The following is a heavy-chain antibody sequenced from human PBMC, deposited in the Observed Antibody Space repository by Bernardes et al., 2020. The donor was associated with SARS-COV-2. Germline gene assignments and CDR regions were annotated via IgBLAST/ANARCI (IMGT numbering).Heavy chain of an antibody. D-gene: IGHD3-22*01. CDR1: GGSIGSYC. J-gene: IGHJ4*02. CDR2: IYYSGST. V-gene: IGHV4-59*08. CDR3: ARLLSSGYYRDY. Sequence: SETLSLTCTVSGGSIGSYCWAWIRQPPGKGLEWIGYIYYSGSTNYNPSLKSRVTISVDNSENRFSLRLSSVTAADTAMYYCARLLSSGYYRDYWGQGTLVTVSS.